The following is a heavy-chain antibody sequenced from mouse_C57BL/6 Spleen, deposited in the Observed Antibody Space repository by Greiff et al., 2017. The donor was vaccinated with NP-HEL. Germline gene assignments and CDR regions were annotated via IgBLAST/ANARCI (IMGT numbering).Heavy chain of an antibody. V-gene: IGHV1-69*01. CDR2: IDPSDSYT. CDR1: GYTFTSYW. Sequence: QVQLQQPGAELVMPGASVKLSCKASGYTFTSYWMHWVKQRPGQGLEWIGEIDPSDSYTNYNQKFKGKSTLTVDKSSSTAYMQLSSLTSEDSAVYDCAREEEFSSYWYFDVWGTGTPVTVSS. CDR3: AREEEFSSYWYFDV. J-gene: IGHJ1*03.